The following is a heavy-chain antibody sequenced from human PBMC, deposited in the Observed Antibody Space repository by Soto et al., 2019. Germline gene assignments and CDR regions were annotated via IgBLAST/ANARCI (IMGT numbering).Heavy chain of an antibody. D-gene: IGHD3-22*01. Sequence: QVQLVQSGAEVKKPGSSMKVSCKTSGREFISYSMNWVRQAPGQGPEWMGGIIPMFGTPNYAPRFQGRVTIAADESTTTVYMELSSLTSEDTAVDYCARDLGPSFYYDSDGPLNPFDIWGQGTMVTVSS. V-gene: IGHV1-69*01. CDR3: ARDLGPSFYYDSDGPLNPFDI. CDR1: GREFISYS. J-gene: IGHJ3*02. CDR2: IIPMFGTP.